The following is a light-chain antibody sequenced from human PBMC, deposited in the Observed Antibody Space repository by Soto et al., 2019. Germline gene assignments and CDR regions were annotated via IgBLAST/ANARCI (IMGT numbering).Light chain of an antibody. CDR1: QSVRSTS. V-gene: IGKV3-20*01. CDR3: QHYGSSSWT. CDR2: GAS. J-gene: IGKJ1*01. Sequence: EIVLTQSPGTLSLSPGERATLSCRASQSVRSTSLVWYQQKPGQAPRLLIYGASSRATGIPDRFSGSGSGTDFTLSISRLESEDFAVYYCQHYGSSSWTFGQGTRVEIK.